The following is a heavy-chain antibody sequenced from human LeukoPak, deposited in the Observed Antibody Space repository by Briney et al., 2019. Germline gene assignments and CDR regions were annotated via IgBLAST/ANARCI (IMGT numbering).Heavy chain of an antibody. CDR2: IIAILSQA. D-gene: IGHD5-12*01. Sequence: GSSVKVSCEASGGTFNTYSINWVRQAPGQGFEWMGRIIAILSQANYAQKFQGRVSITADESTTTAYLELRSLRSEDTAVYYCATGGGYVDAFDIWGQGTMVTVSS. V-gene: IGHV1-69*11. CDR3: ATGGGYVDAFDI. CDR1: GGTFNTYS. J-gene: IGHJ3*02.